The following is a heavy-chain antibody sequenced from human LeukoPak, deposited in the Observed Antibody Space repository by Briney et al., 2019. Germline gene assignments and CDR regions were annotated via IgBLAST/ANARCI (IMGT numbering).Heavy chain of an antibody. Sequence: GGSLRLSCAASGFTFSSYSMNWVRQAPGKGLEWVSYISSSGSTIYYADSVKGRFTISRDNAKNSLYLQMNSLRAEDTAVYYCARGDKLGLFDYWGQGTLVIVSS. D-gene: IGHD3-3*02. V-gene: IGHV3-48*04. CDR3: ARGDKLGLFDY. CDR2: ISSSGSTI. J-gene: IGHJ4*02. CDR1: GFTFSSYS.